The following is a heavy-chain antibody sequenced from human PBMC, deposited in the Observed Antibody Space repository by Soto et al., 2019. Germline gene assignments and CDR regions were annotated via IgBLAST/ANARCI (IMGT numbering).Heavy chain of an antibody. D-gene: IGHD4-17*01. CDR3: ARGVWAYGDYAHFDY. Sequence: ASVKVSCKASGGTFSSYAISWVRQAPGQGLEWMGGIIPIFGTANYAQKFQGRVTITADKSTSTAYMELSSLRSEDTAVYYCARGVWAYGDYAHFDYWGQGTLVTVSS. CDR1: GGTFSSYA. J-gene: IGHJ4*02. V-gene: IGHV1-69*06. CDR2: IIPIFGTA.